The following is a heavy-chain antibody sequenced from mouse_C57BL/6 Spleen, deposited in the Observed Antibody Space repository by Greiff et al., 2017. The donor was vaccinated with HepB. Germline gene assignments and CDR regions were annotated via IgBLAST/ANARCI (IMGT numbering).Heavy chain of an antibody. Sequence: VQLKESVAELVRPGASVKLSCTASGFNIKNTYMHWVKQRPEQGLEWIGRIDPANGNTKYAPKFQGKATITADTSSNTAYLQLSSLTSEDTAIYYCAVPDYYGSSYYAMDYWGQGTSVTVSS. CDR1: GFNIKNTY. V-gene: IGHV14-3*01. D-gene: IGHD1-1*01. CDR3: AVPDYYGSSYYAMDY. J-gene: IGHJ4*01. CDR2: IDPANGNT.